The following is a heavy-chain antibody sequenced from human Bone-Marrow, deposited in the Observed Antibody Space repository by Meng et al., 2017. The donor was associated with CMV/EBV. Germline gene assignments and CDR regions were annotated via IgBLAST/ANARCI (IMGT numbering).Heavy chain of an antibody. J-gene: IGHJ4*02. CDR3: ARDAPMVVDLKFDY. CDR1: GGTFSSYA. Sequence: SVKVSCKASGGTFSSYAISWVRQAPGQGLEWMGGIIPILGIANYAQKFQGRVTMTRDTSTSTVYMELSSLRSEDTAVYYCARDAPMVVDLKFDYWGQGTLVTVSS. CDR2: IIPILGIA. V-gene: IGHV1-69*10. D-gene: IGHD4/OR15-4a*01.